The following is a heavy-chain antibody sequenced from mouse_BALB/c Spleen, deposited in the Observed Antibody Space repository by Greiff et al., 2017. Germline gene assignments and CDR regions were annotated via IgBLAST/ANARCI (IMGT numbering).Heavy chain of an antibody. CDR2: IRNKANGYTT. J-gene: IGHJ2*01. D-gene: IGHD1-1*01. Sequence: EVKLVESGGGLVQPGGSLRLSCATSGFTFTDYYMSWVRQPPGKALEWLGFIRNKANGYTTEYSASVKGRFTISRDNSQSILYLQMNTLRAEDSATYYCARAYYYGPDYWGQGTTLTVSS. CDR3: ARAYYYGPDY. CDR1: GFTFTDYY. V-gene: IGHV7-3*02.